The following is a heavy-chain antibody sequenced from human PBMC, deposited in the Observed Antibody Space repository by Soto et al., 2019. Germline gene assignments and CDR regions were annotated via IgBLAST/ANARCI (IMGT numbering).Heavy chain of an antibody. CDR1: GDSISSNNNY. CDR2: ISYSGTT. CDR3: ARGRGYSYGLDP. J-gene: IGHJ5*02. V-gene: IGHV4-30-4*01. Sequence: QVQLQESGPGLVKPSQTLSLTCTVSGDSISSNNNYWSWIRQPPGEGLEWIGFISYSGTTSYSPSLKGRAAISLGSSKNPFSPSLSSVTAADTAVYYWARGRGYSYGLDPWGQGALVTVSS. D-gene: IGHD5-18*01.